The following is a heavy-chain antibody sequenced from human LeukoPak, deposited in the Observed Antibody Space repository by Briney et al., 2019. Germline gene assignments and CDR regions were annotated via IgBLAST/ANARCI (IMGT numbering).Heavy chain of an antibody. D-gene: IGHD6-6*01. J-gene: IGHJ4*02. CDR3: ANRIGSSSRDY. V-gene: IGHV3-23*01. Sequence: GGTLRLSCAASGFTFSTYAMTWVRQAPGKGLEWVSGINSNGDEIYYADSLRGRFTISRDNSNNALYLQMDSLRTEDTAVYYCANRIGSSSRDYWGQGTLVTVSS. CDR2: INSNGDEI. CDR1: GFTFSTYA.